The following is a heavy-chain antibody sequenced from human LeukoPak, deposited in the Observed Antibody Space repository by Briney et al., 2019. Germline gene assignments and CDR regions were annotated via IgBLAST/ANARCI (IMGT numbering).Heavy chain of an antibody. CDR1: GGSICSYS. V-gene: IGHV4-59*08. D-gene: IGHD3-16*01. J-gene: IGHJ3*02. CDR2: IYYSGNT. Sequence: SETLSLTCTVSGGSICSYSWSWIRQPPGKGLEWIGYIYYSGNTNYNPSLKSRVTISVDMSKTQFSLKLTSVTAADTAVYYCARIWGSGDNDAFDIWGQGTMVTVSS. CDR3: ARIWGSGDNDAFDI.